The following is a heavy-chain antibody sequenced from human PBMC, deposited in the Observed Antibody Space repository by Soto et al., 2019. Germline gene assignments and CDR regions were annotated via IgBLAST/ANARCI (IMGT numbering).Heavy chain of an antibody. D-gene: IGHD6-13*01. CDR2: IGGSGGST. Sequence: EVQLLESGGGLVQPGGSLRLSCAASGFTFSSYALSWVRQAPGKGLEWVSAIGGSGGSTSYEDSVKGRFTISRGTSKNTLDLQMNSLRADDTAVYYCAKQIGSRWFGPYYYYYGMDGWGQGTTVTVSS. V-gene: IGHV3-23*01. CDR3: AKQIGSRWFGPYYYYYGMDG. CDR1: GFTFSSYA. J-gene: IGHJ6*02.